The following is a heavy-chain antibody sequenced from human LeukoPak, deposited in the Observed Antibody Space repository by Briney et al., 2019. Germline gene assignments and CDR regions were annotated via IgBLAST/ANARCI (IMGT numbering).Heavy chain of an antibody. V-gene: IGHV4-39*01. D-gene: IGHD2-2*01. CDR1: GGSIWTSDYY. Sequence: MTSETLSLTCTVSGGSIWTSDYYWGCIRQFPGKGLEWIGTISDGGSTYYNPSLESRVIISVDTSKNQFSLKLSSVTAADTAVYYRVRHCCSTPSKRTFDIWGQGTLVTVSS. J-gene: IGHJ3*02. CDR3: VRHCCSTPSKRTFDI. CDR2: ISDGGST.